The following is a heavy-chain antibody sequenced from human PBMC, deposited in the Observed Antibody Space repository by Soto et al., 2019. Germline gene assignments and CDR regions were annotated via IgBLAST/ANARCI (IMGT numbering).Heavy chain of an antibody. CDR1: GFTFSSYS. V-gene: IGHV3-21*01. CDR3: ARDRDCSSTSCYNYYYGMDV. J-gene: IGHJ6*02. CDR2: ISSSSSYI. D-gene: IGHD2-2*02. Sequence: GGSLRLSCAASGFTFSSYSMNWVRQAPGKGLEWVSSISSSSSYIYYADSVKGRFTISRDNAKNSLYLQMNSLRAEDTAVYYCARDRDCSSTSCYNYYYGMDVWGQGTTVTVSS.